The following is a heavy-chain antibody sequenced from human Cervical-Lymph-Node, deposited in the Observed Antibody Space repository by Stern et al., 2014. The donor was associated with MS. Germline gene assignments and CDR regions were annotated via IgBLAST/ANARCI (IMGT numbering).Heavy chain of an antibody. Sequence: VQLVESGGGVVQPGRSLRLSCAASGFTFSSYGMHWVRQAPGKGLEWVAVLWYYGSNKYYADLLKGRFTLSRGQSKNTLNIKMNSQRAEDTAVYYCARDRHDLGYCSGGSCYFPDYWGQGTLVTVSS. CDR2: LWYYGSNK. D-gene: IGHD2-15*01. J-gene: IGHJ4*02. CDR3: ARDRHDLGYCSGGSCYFPDY. CDR1: GFTFSSYG. V-gene: IGHV3-33*01.